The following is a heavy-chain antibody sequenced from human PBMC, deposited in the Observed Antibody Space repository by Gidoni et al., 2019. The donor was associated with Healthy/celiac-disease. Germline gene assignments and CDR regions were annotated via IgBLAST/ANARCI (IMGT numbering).Heavy chain of an antibody. CDR3: ARGILYRPEGY. Sequence: EVQLVESGGGLVQPGGSLRLSCAASGFTFSSYEMNWVSQAPGKGLEWVSYISSSGSTIYYADSVKGRFTISRDNAKNSLYLQMNSLRAEDTAVYYCARGILYRPEGYWGQGTLVTVSS. D-gene: IGHD2-2*02. CDR2: ISSSGSTI. V-gene: IGHV3-48*03. CDR1: GFTFSSYE. J-gene: IGHJ4*02.